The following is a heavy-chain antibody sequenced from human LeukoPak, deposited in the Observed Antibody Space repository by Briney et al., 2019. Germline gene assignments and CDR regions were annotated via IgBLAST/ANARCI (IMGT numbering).Heavy chain of an antibody. CDR3: ARDRMVAANSGGMDV. Sequence: PGGSLRLSCAASGFTFSSYGMPWVRQAPGKGLEWVAVIWYDGSNKYYADSVKGRFTISRDNSKNTLYLQMNSLRAEDTAVYYCARDRMVAANSGGMDVWGQGTTVTVSS. CDR2: IWYDGSNK. CDR1: GFTFSSYG. J-gene: IGHJ6*02. D-gene: IGHD2-15*01. V-gene: IGHV3-33*01.